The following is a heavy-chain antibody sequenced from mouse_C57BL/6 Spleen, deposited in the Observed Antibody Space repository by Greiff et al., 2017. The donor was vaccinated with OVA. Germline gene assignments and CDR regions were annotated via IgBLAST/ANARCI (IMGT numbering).Heavy chain of an antibody. CDR2: INPNNGGT. V-gene: IGHV1-26*01. D-gene: IGHD1-1*01. CDR3: ARSETYYYYAMDY. J-gene: IGHJ4*01. Sequence: EVQLQQSGPELVKPGASVKISCKASGYTFTDYYMNWVKQSHGKSLEWIGDINPNNGGTSYNQKFKGKATLTVDKSSSTAYMELRSLTSEDSAVYYCARSETYYYYAMDYWGQGTSVTVSS. CDR1: GYTFTDYY.